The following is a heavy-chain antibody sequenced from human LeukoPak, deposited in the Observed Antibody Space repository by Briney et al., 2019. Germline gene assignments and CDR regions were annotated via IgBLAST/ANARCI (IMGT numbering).Heavy chain of an antibody. D-gene: IGHD3-16*01. V-gene: IGHV4-4*02. Sequence: SETLSLTCGVSGGSISNTNWWSCGRPPPGRLLEGIWEISRSGLNPYNPFLGSRVTVSVDKTKNHLPLNRTSVAAAATAVYYCSREIGGFSPFGYWGQGTLVTVFS. CDR2: ISRSGLN. CDR3: SREIGGFSPFGY. CDR1: GGSISNTNW. J-gene: IGHJ4*02.